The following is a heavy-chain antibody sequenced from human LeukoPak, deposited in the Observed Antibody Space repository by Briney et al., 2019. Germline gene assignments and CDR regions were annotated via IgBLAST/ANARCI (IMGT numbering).Heavy chain of an antibody. CDR3: ARQGRSGFDP. Sequence: SETLSLTCAVYGGSFSGYYWSWLRQPPGKGLEWIGEINHSGRTNYNPSLKSRVTISVDTSKNQFSLKLSSVTVADTAVYYCARQGRSGFDPWGQGTLVTVSS. CDR1: GGSFSGYY. V-gene: IGHV4-34*01. J-gene: IGHJ5*02. CDR2: INHSGRT.